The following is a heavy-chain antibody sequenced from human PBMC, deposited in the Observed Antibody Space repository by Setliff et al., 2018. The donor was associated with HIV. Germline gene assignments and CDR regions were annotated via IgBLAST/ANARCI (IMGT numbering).Heavy chain of an antibody. CDR3: TNKPESFNSFEV. CDR2: ISVYNGNT. J-gene: IGHJ3*01. CDR1: GYTFTSYG. Sequence: GASVKVSCKASGYTFTSYGISWVRQAPGQGLEWMGWISVYNGNTKYAQKVQGRVTMTTDTSTSTAYMDLRSLRAEDTAFYYCTNKPESFNSFEVWGQGTVVTVSS. V-gene: IGHV1-18*01.